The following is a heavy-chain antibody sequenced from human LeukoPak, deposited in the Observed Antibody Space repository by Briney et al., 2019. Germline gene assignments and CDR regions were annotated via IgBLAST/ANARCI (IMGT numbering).Heavy chain of an antibody. CDR2: ITWDGGTT. D-gene: IGHD3-10*01. V-gene: IGHV3-43D*03. CDR3: GKDRESLLVRGAWIDS. J-gene: IGHJ4*02. Sequence: GGSLRLSCAASGFTFSSYAMSWVRQAPGKGLEWVSLITWDGGTTYYADSVKGRFTLSRDNSKNSLYLQMNSLRPEDTAFYYCGKDRESLLVRGAWIDSWGQGTLVTVSS. CDR1: GFTFSSYA.